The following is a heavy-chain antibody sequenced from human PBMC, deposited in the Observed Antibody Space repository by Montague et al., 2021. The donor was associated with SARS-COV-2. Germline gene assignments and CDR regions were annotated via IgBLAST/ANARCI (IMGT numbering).Heavy chain of an antibody. D-gene: IGHD3-22*01. Sequence: SETLSLTCTVSGGSMYIYGSHYYWDWIRQPPGKGLEWIWTIFYTWNTIYNSSLKSRVTISIDTSKNQYSLELNSVTAADTAVYYCARRRLDFYDSRHWFDPWGQGALVTVPS. CDR2: IFYTWNT. J-gene: IGHJ5*02. CDR3: ARRRLDFYDSRHWFDP. CDR1: GGSMYIYGSHYY. V-gene: IGHV4-39*01.